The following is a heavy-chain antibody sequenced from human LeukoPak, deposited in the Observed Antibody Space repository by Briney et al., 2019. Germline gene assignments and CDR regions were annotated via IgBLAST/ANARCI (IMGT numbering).Heavy chain of an antibody. CDR3: VRDLGDYSYGEDL. Sequence: GASVTVSCKASGYIFSDYGIHWVRQAPGQGPEWMGWTKRNSRGTNYAQKFQGRVTMTRDTSISTAYMELSGLRHDDTAVYHCVRDLGDYSYGEDLWGQGTLVTVSS. CDR2: TKRNSRGT. D-gene: IGHD5-18*01. V-gene: IGHV1-2*02. J-gene: IGHJ5*02. CDR1: GYIFSDYG.